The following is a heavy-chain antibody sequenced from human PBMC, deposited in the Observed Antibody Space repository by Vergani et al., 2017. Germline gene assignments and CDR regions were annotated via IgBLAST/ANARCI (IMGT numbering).Heavy chain of an antibody. CDR1: GYTFTDHY. CDR2: VAPEDGET. Sequence: EVQLVQSGAEVKKPGATMKISCKVSGYTFTDHYMHWVKQAPGKGLEWMGLVAPEDGETIYAEKFKGRVTIAADTSTDTAHLELSSLRSEDTAGSYCATPQTVTTGGMEVWGQGTTVIVSS. V-gene: IGHV1-69-2*01. D-gene: IGHD4-17*01. J-gene: IGHJ6*02. CDR3: ATPQTVTTGGMEV.